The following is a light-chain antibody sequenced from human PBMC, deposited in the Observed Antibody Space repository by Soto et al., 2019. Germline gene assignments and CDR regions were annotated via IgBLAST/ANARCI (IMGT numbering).Light chain of an antibody. CDR3: SSYTSSSTLRV. V-gene: IGLV2-14*03. J-gene: IGLJ1*01. CDR1: NRDIGAYNY. Sequence: QSVLTQPASVSGFPGQSITISCTGTNRDIGAYNYVSWYQQHPGKAPKLMIFEVSDRPSGVSYRFSGSKSGNVASLTLSWLQPEDEADYYCSSYTSSSTLRVFGAGTK. CDR2: EVS.